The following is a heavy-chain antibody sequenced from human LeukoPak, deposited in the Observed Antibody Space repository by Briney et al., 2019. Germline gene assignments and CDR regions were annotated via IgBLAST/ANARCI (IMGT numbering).Heavy chain of an antibody. CDR3: ARVLGSSGWRSHLRYFDY. CDR2: IYYSGST. D-gene: IGHD6-19*01. CDR1: GGSISSYY. Sequence: SETLSLTCSVSGGSISSYYWSWIRQPPGKGLEWIGYIYYSGSTKYNPSLKSRVTISVDKSKNQFSLKLSSVTAADTAVYYCARVLGSSGWRSHLRYFDYWGQGTLVTVSS. J-gene: IGHJ4*02. V-gene: IGHV4-59*12.